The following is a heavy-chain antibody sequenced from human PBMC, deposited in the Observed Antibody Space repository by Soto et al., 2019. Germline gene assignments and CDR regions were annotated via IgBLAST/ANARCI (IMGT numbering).Heavy chain of an antibody. CDR2: ISYDGSNK. D-gene: IGHD2-2*01. J-gene: IGHJ6*02. CDR3: ATPKGYALYYGMGV. CDR1: GFTFSSYG. Sequence: QVQLVESGGGVVQPGRSLRLSCAASGFTFSSYGMHWVRQAPGKGLEWVAVISYDGSNKYYADSVKGRFTISRDNSKNTLYLQMNSLRAEDTAVYYCATPKGYALYYGMGVWGQGTTVTVSS. V-gene: IGHV3-30*03.